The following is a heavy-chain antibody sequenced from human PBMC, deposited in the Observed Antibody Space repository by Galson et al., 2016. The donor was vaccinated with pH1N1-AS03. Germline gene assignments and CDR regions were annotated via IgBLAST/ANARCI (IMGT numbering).Heavy chain of an antibody. D-gene: IGHD3/OR15-3a*01. CDR1: GYSFTNYW. J-gene: IGHJ5*02. Sequence: QSGAEVKKPGESLKISCKASGYSFTNYWIGWVRQMPGKGLEWMGMVDPRDSDIRYSPSFQDQVTISVDKSISTAYMQWSSLKASDTAIYYCARQGLGSTLSGWIDPWGQGTLVIVSS. CDR2: VDPRDSDI. V-gene: IGHV5-51*01. CDR3: ARQGLGSTLSGWIDP.